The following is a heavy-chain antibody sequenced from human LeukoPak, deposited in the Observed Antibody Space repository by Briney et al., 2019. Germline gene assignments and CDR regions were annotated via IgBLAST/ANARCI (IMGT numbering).Heavy chain of an antibody. V-gene: IGHV3-30*04. CDR1: GFTFSSYA. Sequence: GGSLRLSCAASGFTFSSYAMSWVRQAPGKGLEWVAVISYDGSNKYYADSVKGRFTISRDNSKNTLYLQMNSLRAEDTAVYYCARGFSSGWFDPWGQGTLVTVSS. J-gene: IGHJ5*02. CDR2: ISYDGSNK. CDR3: ARGFSSGWFDP. D-gene: IGHD6-19*01.